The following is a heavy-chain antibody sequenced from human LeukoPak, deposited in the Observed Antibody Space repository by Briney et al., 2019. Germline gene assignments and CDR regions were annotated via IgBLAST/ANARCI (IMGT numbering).Heavy chain of an antibody. CDR1: GYTFTSYY. CDR3: ASLGSGSSRIIDFDY. CDR2: IDPSGGGT. J-gene: IGHJ4*02. V-gene: IGHV1-46*01. D-gene: IGHD3-10*01. Sequence: GASMKVSCKASGYTFTSYYMHWVRQAPGQGLGWMGVIDPSGGGTNYAQKFQGRVTMTRDTSTSTVYMELSSLRSEDTAMYYCASLGSGSSRIIDFDYWGQGTLVTVSS.